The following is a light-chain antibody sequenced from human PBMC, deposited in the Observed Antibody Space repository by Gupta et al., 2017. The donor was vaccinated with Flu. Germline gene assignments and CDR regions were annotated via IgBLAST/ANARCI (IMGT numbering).Light chain of an antibody. CDR1: HSISIW. CDR3: QEYNTYSIT. Sequence: DVQMTQSPSTLSASVGDRVTITCRASHSISIWLAWYQQKPGKAPKLLISKASTLESGVPSRFSGSGSGTXFTLTIXRLQPEDFATYYCQEYNTYSITFGXGTRLDIK. CDR2: KAS. J-gene: IGKJ5*01. V-gene: IGKV1-5*03.